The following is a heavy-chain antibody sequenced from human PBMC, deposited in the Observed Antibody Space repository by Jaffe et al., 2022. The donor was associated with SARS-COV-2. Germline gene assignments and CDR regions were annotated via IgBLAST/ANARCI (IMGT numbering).Heavy chain of an antibody. CDR3: VKNYNSAGYHHDY. Sequence: EVQLLESGGDLVQPGGSLRLSCAASEFTFSNYAMSWVRQAPGKGLEWVSAISGSGDKTFYADSVKDRFTIFRDNSKNTLWLQMNSLRAEDTAVYYCVKNYNSAGYHHDYWGQGTQVTVSS. D-gene: IGHD3-10*01. J-gene: IGHJ4*02. V-gene: IGHV3-23*01. CDR2: ISGSGDKT. CDR1: EFTFSNYA.